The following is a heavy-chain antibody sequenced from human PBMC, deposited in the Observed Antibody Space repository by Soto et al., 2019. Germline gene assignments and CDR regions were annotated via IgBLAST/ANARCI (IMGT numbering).Heavy chain of an antibody. D-gene: IGHD3-22*01. CDR2: ISWNSATL. CDR3: AKDVGSYYYDTSAYLYDY. J-gene: IGHJ4*02. Sequence: PGGTLRLSCVGSGFIFDDFAMNWVRQVPGKGLEWVSGISWNSATLAYADSVKGRFIVSRDNAKNILYLQMNSLRPEDAALYYCAKDVGSYYYDTSAYLYDYWGQGTLVTVSS. V-gene: IGHV3-9*01. CDR1: GFIFDDFA.